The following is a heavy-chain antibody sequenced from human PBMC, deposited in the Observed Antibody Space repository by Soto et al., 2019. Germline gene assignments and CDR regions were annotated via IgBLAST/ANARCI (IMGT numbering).Heavy chain of an antibody. D-gene: IGHD6-13*01. CDR3: ARGMEAAAGTGTHYYYYGMDV. Sequence: GGSLRLSCAASGFTFSSYWMSWVRQAPGKGLEWLANIKQDGSEKYYVDSVKGRFTISRDNAKNSLYLQMKSLRAEDMAVYYCARGMEAAAGTGTHYYYYGMDVWGQGTKVTVS. CDR2: IKQDGSEK. CDR1: GFTFSSYW. J-gene: IGHJ6*02. V-gene: IGHV3-7*03.